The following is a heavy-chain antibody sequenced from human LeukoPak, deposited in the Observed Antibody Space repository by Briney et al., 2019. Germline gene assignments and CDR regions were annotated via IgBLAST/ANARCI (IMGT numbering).Heavy chain of an antibody. D-gene: IGHD3-3*01. Sequence: GGSLRLSCAASGFTFNNYNMNWVRQTPGKGLEWVSSITRDSIYTFYADSVRGRFTISRDNAKNSLSLQMNSLRAEDTAVYYCARDPYNGYYGDDYYYYMDVWGKGTTVTISS. CDR1: GFTFNNYN. CDR3: ARDPYNGYYGDDYYYYMDV. V-gene: IGHV3-21*01. CDR2: ITRDSIYT. J-gene: IGHJ6*03.